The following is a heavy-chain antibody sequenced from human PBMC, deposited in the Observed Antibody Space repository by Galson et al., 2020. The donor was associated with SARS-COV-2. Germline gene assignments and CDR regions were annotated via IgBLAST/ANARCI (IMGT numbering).Heavy chain of an antibody. J-gene: IGHJ3*01. CDR1: GVPIRGGGYY. Sequence: SETLSLTCSVSGVPIRGGGYYWTWIRQHPGQGLEWIGHIYYPGRGSGSAHYNPFLQSRLTISLDTSKNRFSLKLTSGTAADTAVYYCARSIFTLEGAFDVWGQGTLVTVSS. CDR3: ARSIFTLEGAFDV. CDR2: IYYPGRGSGSA. D-gene: IGHD3-3*01. V-gene: IGHV4-31*03.